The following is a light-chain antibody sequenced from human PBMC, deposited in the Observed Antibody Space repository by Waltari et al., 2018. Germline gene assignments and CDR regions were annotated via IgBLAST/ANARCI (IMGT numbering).Light chain of an antibody. J-gene: IGKJ1*01. CDR1: QSIDNY. CDR3: LQRSVWPWT. CDR2: DSS. V-gene: IGKV3-11*01. Sequence: EIVLTQSPATLSLSPGERSTLSFRASQSIDNYLAGYQQRPGRTPRLLMYDSSNRAAGLPVRFSGSGSGVNFTLVISNLEPDDFAVYFCLQRSVWPWTFGQGTKVEIK.